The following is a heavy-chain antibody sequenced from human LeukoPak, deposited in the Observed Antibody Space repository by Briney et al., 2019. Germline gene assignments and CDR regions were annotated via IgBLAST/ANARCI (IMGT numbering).Heavy chain of an antibody. D-gene: IGHD2-2*02. CDR3: AKGDCSSTSCYTFDY. Sequence: PGGSLRLSCAASGFTFSSYGMHWVRQAPGKGLEWVAVISYDGSNKYYADSVKGRFTISRDNSKNTLHLQMNSLRAEDTAVYYCAKGDCSSTSCYTFDYWGQGTLVTVSS. J-gene: IGHJ4*02. CDR1: GFTFSSYG. CDR2: ISYDGSNK. V-gene: IGHV3-30*18.